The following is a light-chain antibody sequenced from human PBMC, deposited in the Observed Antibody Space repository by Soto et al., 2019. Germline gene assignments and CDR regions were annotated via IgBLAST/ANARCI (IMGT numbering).Light chain of an antibody. Sequence: QSVLTQPASVSGSPGQSITISCTGSPDLVSWYQQHPGSAPKLLIDEDTKRPSAVSERFSGSRSGNTASLTISGLRADDEADYYCSSDSPTGVRLFGGGTKLTVL. V-gene: IGLV2-23*01. CDR2: EDT. CDR3: SSDSPTGVRL. J-gene: IGLJ2*01. CDR1: SPDL.